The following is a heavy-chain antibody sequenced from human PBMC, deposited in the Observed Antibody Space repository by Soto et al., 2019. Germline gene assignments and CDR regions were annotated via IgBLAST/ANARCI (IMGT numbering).Heavy chain of an antibody. CDR3: ARDSRGLFDS. Sequence: LSLTSTLSHGSVSSGRYYWTWIRQPPGKGLEWIGYIYSSGSTLYNPSLKSRFIISVDTSMTQLSLKVSSVTAADTAWDCCARDSRGLFDSWGQGTLVTVSS. V-gene: IGHV4-61*01. CDR1: HGSVSSGRYY. CDR2: IYSSGST. D-gene: IGHD3-10*01. J-gene: IGHJ4*02.